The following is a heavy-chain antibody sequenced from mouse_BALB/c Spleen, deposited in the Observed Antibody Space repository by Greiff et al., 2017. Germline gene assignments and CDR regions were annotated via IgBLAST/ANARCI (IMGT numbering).Heavy chain of an antibody. D-gene: IGHD2-4*01. Sequence: EVQVVESGGGLVQPGGSLKLSCAASGFTFSSYTMSWVRQTPEKRLEWVAYISNGGGSTYYPDTVKGRFTISRDNAKNTLYLQMSSLKSEDTAMYYCARRGYDYDYYYAMDYWGQGTSVTVSS. CDR3: ARRGYDYDYYYAMDY. CDR2: ISNGGGST. V-gene: IGHV5-12-2*01. J-gene: IGHJ4*01. CDR1: GFTFSSYT.